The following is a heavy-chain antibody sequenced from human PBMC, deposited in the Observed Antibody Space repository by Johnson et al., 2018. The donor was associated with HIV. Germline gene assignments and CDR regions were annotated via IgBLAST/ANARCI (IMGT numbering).Heavy chain of an antibody. Sequence: VQLVESGGGVVQPGRSLRLSCAASGFPFSSYAMHWVRQAPGKGLEWVSYIRSSVSIIYSADSMPGRFTHSRDNAKNSLYLQMNSLRAEDTAVYYCASDSSGYDERGEKDAFDIWGQGTMVTVSS. CDR3: ASDSSGYDERGEKDAFDI. J-gene: IGHJ3*02. CDR2: IRSSVSII. V-gene: IGHV3-48*04. D-gene: IGHD3-22*01. CDR1: GFPFSSYA.